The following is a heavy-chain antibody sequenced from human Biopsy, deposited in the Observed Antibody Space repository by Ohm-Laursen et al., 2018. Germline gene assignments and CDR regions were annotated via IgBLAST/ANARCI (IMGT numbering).Heavy chain of an antibody. CDR1: GVSINTGGYY. J-gene: IGHJ4*02. CDR3: TRAGGGKIYGL. V-gene: IGHV4-31*03. CDR2: IHYSGNT. D-gene: IGHD3-16*01. Sequence: SQTLSLTCTVSGVSINTGGYYWTWIRQHPGTGLEWIGYIHYSGNTLHNPSLKSRLTISVDTSRNQFTLKLTSVTAADTALYYCTRAGGGKIYGLWGQGTLVTVSS.